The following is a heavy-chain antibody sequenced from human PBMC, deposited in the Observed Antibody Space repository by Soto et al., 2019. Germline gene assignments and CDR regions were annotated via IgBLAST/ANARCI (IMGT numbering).Heavy chain of an antibody. CDR3: ARVLAPCDP. J-gene: IGHJ5*02. CDR2: INAYNGNT. Sequence: QVQLVQSGAEVKKPGASVKVSCKASGYTFTSYGISWVRQAPGQGLEWMGWINAYNGNTNYDQKLQGGVTMTTDTSPSTADMELRSLSSDDTAVYYCARVLAPCDPWGQGTLVTVSS. CDR1: GYTFTSYG. V-gene: IGHV1-18*01.